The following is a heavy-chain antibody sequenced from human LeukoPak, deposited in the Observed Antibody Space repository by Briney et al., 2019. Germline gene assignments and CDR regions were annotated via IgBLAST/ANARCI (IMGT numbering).Heavy chain of an antibody. CDR2: IIPIFGTA. CDR3: ARVSGTRSYFDY. D-gene: IGHD5/OR15-5a*01. V-gene: IGHV1-69*05. J-gene: IGHJ4*02. Sequence: SVKVSCKASGGTFIIYAISWVRQAPGQGLEWMGGIIPIFGTANYAQKFQGRVTITTDESTSTAYMELSSLRSEDTAVYYCARVSGTRSYFDYWGQGTLVTVSS. CDR1: GGTFIIYA.